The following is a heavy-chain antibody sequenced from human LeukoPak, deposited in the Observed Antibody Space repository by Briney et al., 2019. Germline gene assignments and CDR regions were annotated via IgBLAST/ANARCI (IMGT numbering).Heavy chain of an antibody. V-gene: IGHV3-23*01. CDR1: GFTFSSDA. CDR2: ISGSGGST. Sequence: GGSLRLSCAASGFTFSSDAMSWVRQAPGKGLEWVSAISGSGGSTYYADSVKGRFTISRDNSKNTLYLQMNSLRAEDTAVYYCARDFFGWLRPTGSHGYFDYWGQGILVTVSS. D-gene: IGHD5-12*01. J-gene: IGHJ4*02. CDR3: ARDFFGWLRPTGSHGYFDY.